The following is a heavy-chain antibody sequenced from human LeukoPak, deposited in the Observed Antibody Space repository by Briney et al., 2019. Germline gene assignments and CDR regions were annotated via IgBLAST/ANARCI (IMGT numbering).Heavy chain of an antibody. Sequence: SETLSLTCTVSGGSINSYYWSWIRQPPGKGLEWIGEINHSGSTTYKPSLKSRVTISVDTSKNHFSLRLTSVTAADTAVYYCARGPCSTSCHRSWYFDYWGQGTLVTVSS. CDR2: INHSGST. V-gene: IGHV4-34*01. D-gene: IGHD2-2*01. CDR3: ARGPCSTSCHRSWYFDY. J-gene: IGHJ4*02. CDR1: GGSINSYY.